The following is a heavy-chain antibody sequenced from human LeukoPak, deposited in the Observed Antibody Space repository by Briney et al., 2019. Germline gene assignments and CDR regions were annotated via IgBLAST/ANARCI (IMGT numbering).Heavy chain of an antibody. CDR1: GFTFSSYA. D-gene: IGHD1-26*01. CDR2: ISGSGGST. J-gene: IGHJ4*02. CDR3: GKGGGGGELPYYFDY. Sequence: GGSLRLSCAASGFTFSSYAMSWVRQAPGKGLEWVSAISGSGGSTYYADSVKGRFTISRDNSKNTLYLQMNSLRAEDTAVYYCGKGGGGGELPYYFDYWGQGTLVTVPS. V-gene: IGHV3-23*01.